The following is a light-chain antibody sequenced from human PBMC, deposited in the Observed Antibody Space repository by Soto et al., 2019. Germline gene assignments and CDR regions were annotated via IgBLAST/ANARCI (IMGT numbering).Light chain of an antibody. J-gene: IGKJ1*01. Sequence: EIVMTQSPATLSVSPGERATLSCRASQSVSSNLAWYQQKPGQAPRLIIYGASTRATGIPARFSGSGSGTEFTLTISSLQSEDFAVYYCQQYNNWPPWPFGQGTKVEIK. V-gene: IGKV3-15*01. CDR2: GAS. CDR1: QSVSSN. CDR3: QQYNNWPPWP.